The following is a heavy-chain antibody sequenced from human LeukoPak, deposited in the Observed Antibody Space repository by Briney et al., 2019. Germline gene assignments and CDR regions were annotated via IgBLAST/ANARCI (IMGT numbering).Heavy chain of an antibody. CDR3: ARGRYTGSYFN. CDR2: IKQDGSEK. D-gene: IGHD1-26*01. CDR1: VFTFSTYW. Sequence: GGSLRLSYAASVFTFSTYWMTWIRQAPGKGLEWVANIKQDGSEKYYVDSVKGRFTISTDNAKNSLFLQMNSLRAEDTAVYYCARGRYTGSYFNWGQGTLVTVSS. J-gene: IGHJ4*02. V-gene: IGHV3-7*01.